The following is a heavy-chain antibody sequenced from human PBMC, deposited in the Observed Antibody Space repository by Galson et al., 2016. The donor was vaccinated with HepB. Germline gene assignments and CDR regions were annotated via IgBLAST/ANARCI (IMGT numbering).Heavy chain of an antibody. D-gene: IGHD2-8*01. CDR2: INTNTGNP. CDR3: TRDSYCINNGCYSFEY. V-gene: IGHV7-4-1*02. Sequence: SVKVSCKASGYTFTSYSMNWVRQAPGQGLEWLGWINTNTGNPTYAQGFTGRLVFSVDTSVSTAYLQISSLKAEDSAVYYCTRDSYCINNGCYSFEYWGQGALVPVSS. J-gene: IGHJ4*02. CDR1: GYTFTSYS.